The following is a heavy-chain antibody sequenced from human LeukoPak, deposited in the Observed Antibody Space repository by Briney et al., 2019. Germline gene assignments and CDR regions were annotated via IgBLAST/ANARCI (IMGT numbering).Heavy chain of an antibody. CDR1: GYTLTELS. J-gene: IGHJ3*02. CDR3: ATQGATYVEMATIYAFDI. D-gene: IGHD5-24*01. V-gene: IGHV1-24*01. CDR2: FDPEDGET. Sequence: ASVKVSCKVSGYTLTELSMHWVRQAPGKGLEWMGGFDPEDGETIYAQKFQGRVTMTEDTSTDTAYMELSSLRSEDTAVYYCATQGATYVEMATIYAFDIWGQGTMVTVSS.